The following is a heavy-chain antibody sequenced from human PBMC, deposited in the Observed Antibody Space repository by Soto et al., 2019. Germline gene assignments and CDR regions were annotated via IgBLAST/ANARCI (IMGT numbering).Heavy chain of an antibody. CDR3: ARDRLGATGDY. Sequence: GXSGKGSFKGAGYTFTSYGISWGRQAPGQGLEWMGWISAYNANTNYAQRLQGRVTMTTDTSTSTSYMELRSLRSDDTAVYFCARDRLGATGDYWGQGTLVTVYS. CDR2: ISAYNANT. V-gene: IGHV1-18*01. CDR1: GYTFTSYG. J-gene: IGHJ4*02. D-gene: IGHD1-26*01.